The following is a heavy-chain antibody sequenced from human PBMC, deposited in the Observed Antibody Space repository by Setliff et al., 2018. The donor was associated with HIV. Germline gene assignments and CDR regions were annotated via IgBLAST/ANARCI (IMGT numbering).Heavy chain of an antibody. CDR3: ARQLSNSFDY. CDR1: GYTLTSYD. Sequence: ASVKVSCKASGYTLTSYDIHWVRQAPGQGLEWMGWVSPYSGDTKISQRFRGSVTMTRDRSINTAYMEFTGLTSDDTAVYYCARQLSNSFDYWGQGTLVTVSS. V-gene: IGHV1-2*02. J-gene: IGHJ4*02. D-gene: IGHD1-1*01. CDR2: VSPYSGDT.